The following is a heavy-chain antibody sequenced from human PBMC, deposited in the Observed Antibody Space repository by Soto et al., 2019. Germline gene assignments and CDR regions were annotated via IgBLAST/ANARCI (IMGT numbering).Heavy chain of an antibody. V-gene: IGHV1-46*01. CDR2: INPNGGST. CDR3: ATSVNSAMAFDY. Sequence: QVQLVQSGAEVKTPGASVKLSCKASGYTFTHYYIHWVRQAPGQGLEWLGIINPNGGSTTYAQMFRAGVTMTMDTSTSTVYMELSNLRSDDSAVYYCATSVNSAMAFDYWGHGTLVTVSS. CDR1: GYTFTHYY. D-gene: IGHD5-18*01. J-gene: IGHJ4*01.